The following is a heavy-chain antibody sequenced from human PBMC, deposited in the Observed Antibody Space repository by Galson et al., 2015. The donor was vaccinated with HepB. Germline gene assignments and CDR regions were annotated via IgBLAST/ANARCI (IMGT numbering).Heavy chain of an antibody. D-gene: IGHD2-15*01. V-gene: IGHV4-31*03. CDR3: AVGYCSGGSCYPYYYYYYMDV. CDR1: GGSISSGGYY. J-gene: IGHJ6*03. Sequence: TLSLTCTVSGGSISSGGYYWSWIRQHPGKGLEWIGYIYYSGSTYYNPSLKSRVTISVDTSKNQFSLKLSSVTAADTAVYYCAVGYCSGGSCYPYYYYYYMDVWGKGTTVTVSS. CDR2: IYYSGST.